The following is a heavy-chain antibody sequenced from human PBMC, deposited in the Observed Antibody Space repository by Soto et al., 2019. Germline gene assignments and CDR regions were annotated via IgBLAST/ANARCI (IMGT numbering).Heavy chain of an antibody. Sequence: QVQLQESGPGLVKPSETLSLSCTVSGGSISSYYWSWFRQSPGKRMEWIGYVHHSWGSSYNPTLQSRVAISLETSKRQFSLKVPSVTATDTAVYYCARHGFGPRHGLVEVWGQGTTVTVSS. CDR1: GGSISSYY. CDR3: ARHGFGPRHGLVEV. CDR2: VHHSWGS. V-gene: IGHV4-59*08. J-gene: IGHJ6*02. D-gene: IGHD3-10*01.